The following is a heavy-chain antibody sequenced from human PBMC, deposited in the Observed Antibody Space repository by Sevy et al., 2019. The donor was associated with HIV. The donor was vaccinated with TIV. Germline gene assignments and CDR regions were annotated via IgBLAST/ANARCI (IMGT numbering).Heavy chain of an antibody. V-gene: IGHV4-34*01. J-gene: IGHJ6*03. Sequence: SETLSLTCAVYGGSFSGYYWSWIRQPPGKGLEWIGGINHSGGTNNNPSLKSRVTISVDTSKNQFSRKLSSVTAADTAVYYCARCGKTGTTGSLRYYYYYMDVWGKGTTVTVSS. CDR2: INHSGGT. CDR1: GGSFSGYY. CDR3: ARCGKTGTTGSLRYYYYYMDV. D-gene: IGHD1-7*01.